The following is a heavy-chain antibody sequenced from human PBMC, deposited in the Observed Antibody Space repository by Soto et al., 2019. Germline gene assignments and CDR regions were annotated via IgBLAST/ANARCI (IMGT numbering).Heavy chain of an antibody. CDR2: IWYDGSNK. Sequence: GGSLRLSCAASGFTFSSYGMHWVRQAPGKGLEWVAVIWYDGSNKYYADSVKGRFTISRDNSKNTLYLQMNSLRAEDTAVYYCARGGHMVHYYYGMDVWGQGTTVTVSS. D-gene: IGHD3-10*01. CDR1: GFTFSSYG. CDR3: ARGGHMVHYYYGMDV. V-gene: IGHV3-33*01. J-gene: IGHJ6*02.